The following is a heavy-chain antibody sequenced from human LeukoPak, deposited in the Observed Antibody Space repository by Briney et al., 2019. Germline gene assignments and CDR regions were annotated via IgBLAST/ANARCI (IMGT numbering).Heavy chain of an antibody. CDR3: ARGLPDSSGYYTAEYFQH. D-gene: IGHD3-22*01. V-gene: IGHV4-4*07. CDR2: IYTSGST. J-gene: IGHJ1*01. CDR1: GGPISSYY. Sequence: PSETLSLTCTVSGGPISSYYWSWIRQPPGEGLEWIGRIYTSGSTNYNPSLKSRVTMSVDTSKNQFSLKLSSVTAADTAVYYCARGLPDSSGYYTAEYFQHWGQGTLVTVSS.